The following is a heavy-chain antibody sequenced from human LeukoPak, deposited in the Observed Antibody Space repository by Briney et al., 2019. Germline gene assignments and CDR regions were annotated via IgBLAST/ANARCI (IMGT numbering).Heavy chain of an antibody. CDR1: GYSISSGYY. V-gene: IGHV4-38-2*02. Sequence: SETLSLTCTVSGYSISSGYYWGWIRQPPGKGLEWIGSIYHSGSTYYNPSLKSRVTISVDTSKNQFSLKLNSVTAADTAVYYCARVRYDFWSGYSQPIDYWGQGILVTVSS. D-gene: IGHD3-3*01. CDR2: IYHSGST. CDR3: ARVRYDFWSGYSQPIDY. J-gene: IGHJ4*02.